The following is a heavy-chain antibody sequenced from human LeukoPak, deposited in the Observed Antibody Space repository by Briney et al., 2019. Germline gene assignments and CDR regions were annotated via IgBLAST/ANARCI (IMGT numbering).Heavy chain of an antibody. D-gene: IGHD6-6*01. CDR3: ARRSSAARSPIYYYMDV. CDR1: GGSISSGSYY. Sequence: PSETLSLTCTVSGGSISSGSYYWSWIRQPAGKGLEWIGRIYISGSTNYNPSLKSRVTISVDTSKNQFSLKLSSVTAADTAVYYCARRSSAARSPIYYYMDVWGKGTTVTVSS. V-gene: IGHV4-61*02. CDR2: IYISGST. J-gene: IGHJ6*03.